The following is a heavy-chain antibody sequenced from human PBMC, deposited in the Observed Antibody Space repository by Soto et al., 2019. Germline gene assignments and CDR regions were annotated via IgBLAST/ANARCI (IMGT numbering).Heavy chain of an antibody. CDR1: GFTFSSYA. D-gene: IGHD5-18*01. CDR3: ARAYRGYCYGYD. V-gene: IGHV3-23*01. Sequence: PGGSLRLSCAASGFTFSSYAMSWVRQAPGKGLEWVAAICGSGGRKYYADSVNSRFTTSRDNSNSTIDLQMTILTTEATPVYYCARAYRGYCYGYDWGQGTQVTVSS. CDR2: ICGSGGRK. J-gene: IGHJ4*02.